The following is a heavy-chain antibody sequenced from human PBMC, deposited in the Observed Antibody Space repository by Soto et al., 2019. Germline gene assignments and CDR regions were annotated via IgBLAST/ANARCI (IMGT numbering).Heavy chain of an antibody. Sequence: QVQLQESGPGLVKPSGTLSLTCAVSGGSISSSNWWSWVRQPPGKGLEWIGEIYHSGSTNSNPSLKGRVTISVDKSKNQYSLKLSSVTAADTAVYYCARYTVAGLLLEYWGQGTLVNVSP. CDR1: GGSISSSNW. D-gene: IGHD6-19*01. CDR3: ARYTVAGLLLEY. V-gene: IGHV4-4*02. CDR2: IYHSGST. J-gene: IGHJ4*02.